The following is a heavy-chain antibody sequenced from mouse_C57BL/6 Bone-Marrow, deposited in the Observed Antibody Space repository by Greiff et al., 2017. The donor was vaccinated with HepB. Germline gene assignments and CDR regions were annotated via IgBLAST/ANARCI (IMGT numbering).Heavy chain of an antibody. CDR3: TTFTTVVGGDFDY. J-gene: IGHJ2*01. CDR1: GYTFTSYW. Sequence: QVQLQQPGAELVKPGASVKLSCKASGYTFTSYWMQWVKQRPGQGLEWIGEIDPSDSYTNYNQKFKGKATLTVDTSSSTAYMQLSSLTSEDTAVYYCTTFTTVVGGDFDYWGQGTTLTVSS. V-gene: IGHV1-50*01. CDR2: IDPSDSYT. D-gene: IGHD1-1*01.